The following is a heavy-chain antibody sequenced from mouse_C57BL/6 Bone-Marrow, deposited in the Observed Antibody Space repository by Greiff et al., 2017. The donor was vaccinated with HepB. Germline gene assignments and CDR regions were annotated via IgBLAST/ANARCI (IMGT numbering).Heavy chain of an antibody. CDR2: IDPETGGT. V-gene: IGHV1-15*01. Sequence: QVQLQQSGAELVRPGASVTLSCKASGYTFTDYEMHWVKQTPVHGLEWIGAIDPETGGTAYNQKFKGKAILTADTASSTAYMELRSLTSEDSAVYYCTNYYGSVLWFAYWGQGTLVTVSA. CDR1: GYTFTDYE. D-gene: IGHD1-1*01. CDR3: TNYYGSVLWFAY. J-gene: IGHJ3*01.